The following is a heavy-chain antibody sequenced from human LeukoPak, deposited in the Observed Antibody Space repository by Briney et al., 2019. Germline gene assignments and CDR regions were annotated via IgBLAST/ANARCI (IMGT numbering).Heavy chain of an antibody. CDR1: GYTFTGYY. CDR3: ARGEVDSSGWDCFHF. J-gene: IGHJ4*02. Sequence: GASVKVSCKASGYTFTGYYMHWVRRAPGQGLEWMGWINPNSGATNYPQKFQGRVTMTGDTSISTACMELSSLRSDDTAVYYCARGEVDSSGWDCFHFWGQGTLVTVSS. CDR2: INPNSGAT. V-gene: IGHV1-2*02. D-gene: IGHD6-19*01.